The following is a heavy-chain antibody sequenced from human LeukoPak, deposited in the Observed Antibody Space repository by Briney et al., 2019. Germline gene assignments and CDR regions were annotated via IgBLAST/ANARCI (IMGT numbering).Heavy chain of an antibody. V-gene: IGHV3-74*01. CDR1: GFTFSSYW. CDR2: INSDGSST. D-gene: IGHD2-21*02. CDR3: LGGGDGNEYYFDY. Sequence: PGGSLRLSCAASGFTFSSYWMHWVRQAPGKGLVWVSRINSDGSSTSYADSVKGRFTISRDNSKNTLYLQMNSLRAEDTAVYYCLGGGDGNEYYFDYWGQGTLVTVSS. J-gene: IGHJ4*02.